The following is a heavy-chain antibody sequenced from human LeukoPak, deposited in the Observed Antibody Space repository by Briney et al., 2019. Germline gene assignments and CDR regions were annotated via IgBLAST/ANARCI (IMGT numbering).Heavy chain of an antibody. V-gene: IGHV4-30-2*01. Sequence: SETLSLTCSVSGGSISSGGYYWSWIRQPPGKGLEWIGYIYHSGSTNYNPSLKSRVTISVDKSKNQFSLKLSSVTAADTAVYYCARNSYGYGLFDYWGQGTLVTVSS. CDR3: ARNSYGYGLFDY. CDR2: IYHSGST. D-gene: IGHD5-18*01. CDR1: GGSISSGGYY. J-gene: IGHJ4*02.